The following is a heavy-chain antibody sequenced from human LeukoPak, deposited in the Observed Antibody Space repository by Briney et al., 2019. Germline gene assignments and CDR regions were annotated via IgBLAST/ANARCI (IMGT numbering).Heavy chain of an antibody. CDR1: DGSISSYY. J-gene: IGHJ4*02. CDR3: AGVGYSGSYYTFDY. CDR2: IYYSGST. D-gene: IGHD1-26*01. V-gene: IGHV4-59*01. Sequence: SETLSLTCTVSDGSISSYYWSWIRQPPGKGLEWIGYIYYSGSTNYNPSLKSRVTISVDTSKNQFSLKLSSVTAADTAVYYCAGVGYSGSYYTFDYWGQGTLVTVSS.